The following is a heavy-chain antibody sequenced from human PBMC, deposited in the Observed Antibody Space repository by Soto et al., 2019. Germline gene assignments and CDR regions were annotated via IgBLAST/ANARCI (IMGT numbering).Heavy chain of an antibody. CDR3: AAGSRIGPGYYYYYGMDV. Sequence: SVQVSFKASGFTFTSSAVQWVRQARVQRLEWIGWIVVGSGNTNYAQKFQERVTITRDMSTSTAYMELSSMRSEETAVYYWAAGSRIGPGYYYYYGMDVWGQGTTVTVSS. CDR2: IVVGSGNT. V-gene: IGHV1-58*01. CDR1: GFTFTSSA. J-gene: IGHJ6*02.